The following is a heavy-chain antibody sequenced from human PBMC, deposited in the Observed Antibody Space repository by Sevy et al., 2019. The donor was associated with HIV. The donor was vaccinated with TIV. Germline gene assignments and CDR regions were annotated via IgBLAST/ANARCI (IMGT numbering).Heavy chain of an antibody. J-gene: IGHJ5*02. Sequence: SETLSLTCSVSGGSISSGDYYWTWMRQSPGKGLEWIGYIYYSGITYYNPSLKSRVIISIDTVKNQFSLKLSSVTAADTDVYYCARYCTRTSPHNWFDPWGQGTLVTVSS. D-gene: IGHD2-2*01. CDR1: GGSISSGDYY. V-gene: IGHV4-30-4*01. CDR3: ARYCTRTSPHNWFDP. CDR2: IYYSGIT.